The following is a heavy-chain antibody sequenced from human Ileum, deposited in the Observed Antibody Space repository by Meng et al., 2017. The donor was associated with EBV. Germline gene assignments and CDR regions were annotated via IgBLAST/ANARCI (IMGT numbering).Heavy chain of an antibody. J-gene: IGHJ4*02. CDR2: IIPALGTP. V-gene: IGHV1-69*06. Sequence: VQPWKSGPKVKNPGSAVKASSNSSGSTFSVYGITWVRQAPGQGLEWMGGIIPALGTPKYARKFQDRLTITADKSTSTGYMELHSLTSNDTAVYFCARGTGADYWGQGTLVTVSS. D-gene: IGHD3-10*01. CDR1: GSTFSVYG. CDR3: ARGTGADY.